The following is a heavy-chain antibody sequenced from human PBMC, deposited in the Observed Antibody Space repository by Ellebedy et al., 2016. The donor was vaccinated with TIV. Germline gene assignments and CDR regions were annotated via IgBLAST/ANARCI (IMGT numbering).Heavy chain of an antibody. V-gene: IGHV3-23*01. CDR3: AKPSVAATAYFDH. D-gene: IGHD6-13*01. CDR2: SISSGGST. CDR1: GFTFSDHY. Sequence: GESLKISCAASGFTFSDHYMDWVRQAPGKGLEWVSGSISSGGSTYYTDSVKGQFTMSRDNSKNTLYLQMNSLRAEDTAVYYCAKPSVAATAYFDHWGQGTLVTVAS. J-gene: IGHJ4*02.